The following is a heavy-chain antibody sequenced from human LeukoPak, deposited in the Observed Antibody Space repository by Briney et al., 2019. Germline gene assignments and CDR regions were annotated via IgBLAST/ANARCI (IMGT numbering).Heavy chain of an antibody. CDR2: ISGGST. D-gene: IGHD1-14*01. V-gene: IGHV3-38-3*01. CDR3: ARDEWGEPGPSDY. J-gene: IGHJ4*02. Sequence: GGSLRLSCAASGFTVSSNEMSWVRQAPGKGLEWVSSISGGSTYYADSVTGGFTISRDNSKNTLYLQMSSLRAEDTAVYYCARDEWGEPGPSDYWGQGTLVTVSS. CDR1: GFTVSSNE.